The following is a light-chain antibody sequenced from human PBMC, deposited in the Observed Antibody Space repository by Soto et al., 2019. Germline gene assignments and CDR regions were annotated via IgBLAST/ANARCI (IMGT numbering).Light chain of an antibody. CDR3: SSYTSSITLV. Sequence: QSVLTQPASVSGSPGQSITISCTGTSSDVGGYNYVSWYQQHPGKAPKLMIYDVSNRPSGVSNRFFGSKSGNTASLTISGLQAEDEADYYCSSYTSSITLVFGGGTKLTVL. CDR2: DVS. CDR1: SSDVGGYNY. J-gene: IGLJ2*01. V-gene: IGLV2-14*01.